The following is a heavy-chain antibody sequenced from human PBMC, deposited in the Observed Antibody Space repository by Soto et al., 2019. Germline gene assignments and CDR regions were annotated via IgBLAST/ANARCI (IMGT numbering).Heavy chain of an antibody. J-gene: IGHJ6*02. CDR3: ARTSSIAARNHHGMDV. CDR2: IYPGDSDT. V-gene: IGHV5-51*01. Sequence: GESLKISCKGSGYSFTSYWIGWVRQMPGKGLEWMGIIYPGDSDTRYSPSFQGQVTISADKSISTAYLQWSSLKASDTAMYYCARTSSIAARNHHGMDVWGQGTTVTVS. D-gene: IGHD6-6*01. CDR1: GYSFTSYW.